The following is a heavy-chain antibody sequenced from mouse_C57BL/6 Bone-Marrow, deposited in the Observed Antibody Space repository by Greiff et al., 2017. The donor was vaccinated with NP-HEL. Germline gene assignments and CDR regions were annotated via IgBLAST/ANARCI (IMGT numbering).Heavy chain of an antibody. D-gene: IGHD2-4*01. CDR3: ARGLNYDWYFDV. V-gene: IGHV1-50*01. Sequence: QVQLQQPGAELVKPGASVKLSCKASGYTFTSYWMQWVKQRPGQGLEWIGEIDPSDSYTNYNQKFKGKATLTVDTSSSTVYMQLSSLTSEDSAVYYCARGLNYDWYFDVWGTGTTVTVSS. CDR2: IDPSDSYT. J-gene: IGHJ1*03. CDR1: GYTFTSYW.